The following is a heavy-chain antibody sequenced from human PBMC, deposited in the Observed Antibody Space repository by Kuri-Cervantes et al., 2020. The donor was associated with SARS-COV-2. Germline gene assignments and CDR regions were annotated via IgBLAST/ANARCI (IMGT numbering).Heavy chain of an antibody. CDR3: AKDFGTYYDSSGYLKY. D-gene: IGHD3-22*01. CDR1: GFTFSSYA. V-gene: IGHV3-23*01. Sequence: GGSLRLSCAASGFTFSSYAMSWVRQAPGKGLEWVSAISGSGGSTYYADSVKGRFTISRDNSKNMLYLQMNSLRAEDTAVYYCAKDFGTYYDSSGYLKYWGQGTLVTVSS. J-gene: IGHJ1*01. CDR2: ISGSGGST.